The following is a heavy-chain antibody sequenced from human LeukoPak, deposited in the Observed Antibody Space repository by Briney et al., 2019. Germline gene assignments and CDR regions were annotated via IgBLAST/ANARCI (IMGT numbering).Heavy chain of an antibody. Sequence: PGGSLRLSCAASGFTFSSYEMNWVRQAPGKGLEWVSYISSSGSTIYYADSVKGRFTISRDNAKNSLYLQMNSLRAEDTAVYYCARDRLSYGGSYRDFDYWGQGTLVTVSS. J-gene: IGHJ4*02. CDR2: ISSSGSTI. D-gene: IGHD1-26*01. V-gene: IGHV3-48*03. CDR3: ARDRLSYGGSYRDFDY. CDR1: GFTFSSYE.